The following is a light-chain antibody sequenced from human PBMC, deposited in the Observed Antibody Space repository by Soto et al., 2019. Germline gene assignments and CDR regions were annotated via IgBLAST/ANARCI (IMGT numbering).Light chain of an antibody. Sequence: DIQMTQSASSLSASVGDRVTITCQASQVISNYLNWYQQKPGKAPKLLIYDISTLEIGVPSRFSGSGSGTDFTFTITGLQPEDIATYYRQQSENLPYTFGQGTKLEI. V-gene: IGKV1-33*01. CDR3: QQSENLPYT. J-gene: IGKJ2*01. CDR1: QVISNY. CDR2: DIS.